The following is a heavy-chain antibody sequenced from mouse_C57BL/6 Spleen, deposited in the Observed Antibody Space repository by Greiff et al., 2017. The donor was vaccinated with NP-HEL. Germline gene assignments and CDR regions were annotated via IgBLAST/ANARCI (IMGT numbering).Heavy chain of an antibody. Sequence: QVQLQQPGAELVKPGASVKMSCKASGYTFTSYWITWVKQRPGQGLEWIGDIYPGSGSTNYNEKFKSKATLTVDTSSSTAYMQLSSLTSEDSAVYYCARWGGQLRLRGFAYWGQGTLVTVSA. J-gene: IGHJ3*01. V-gene: IGHV1-55*01. CDR2: IYPGSGST. CDR3: ARWGGQLRLRGFAY. D-gene: IGHD3-2*02. CDR1: GYTFTSYW.